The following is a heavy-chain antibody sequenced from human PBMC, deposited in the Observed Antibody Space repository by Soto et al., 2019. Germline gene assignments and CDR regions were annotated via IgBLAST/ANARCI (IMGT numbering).Heavy chain of an antibody. J-gene: IGHJ5*02. CDR1: GASVGSGGYY. CDR2: IKYSGTT. CDR3: ARDVRDTGYSYCFDP. Sequence: QVQLQESGPGLVKASQTLSLTCTVSGASVGSGGYYWSWIRQVPGKGLEWIGYIKYSGTTHYSPSLKSQVNMSFVKCKNQVFLNRRFLTAADTALYFCARDVRDTGYSYCFDPWCQGILVTVST. D-gene: IGHD3-9*01. V-gene: IGHV4-31*01.